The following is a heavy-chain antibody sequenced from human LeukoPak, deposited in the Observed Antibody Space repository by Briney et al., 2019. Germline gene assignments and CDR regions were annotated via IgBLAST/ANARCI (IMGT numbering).Heavy chain of an antibody. CDR2: IDYSGST. CDR1: GGSISSSSYY. V-gene: IGHV4-39*01. D-gene: IGHD2-15*01. CDR3: ARILCSGKSCYSGY. Sequence: PSETLSLTCTVSGGSISSSSYYWGWIRQPPGKGLEWIGSIDYSGSTYYNPSLKSRVTISVDTSKNQFSLKLSSVTAADTAVYYCARILCSGKSCYSGYWGQGTLVTVSS. J-gene: IGHJ4*02.